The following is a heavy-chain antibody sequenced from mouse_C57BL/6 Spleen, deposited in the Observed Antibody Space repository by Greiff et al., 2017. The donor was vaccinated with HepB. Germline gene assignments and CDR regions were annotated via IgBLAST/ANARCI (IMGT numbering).Heavy chain of an antibody. V-gene: IGHV1-69*01. D-gene: IGHD2-2*01. CDR2: IDPSDSYT. CDR3: AREGYAQFAY. J-gene: IGHJ3*01. Sequence: VQLQESGAELVMPGASVKLSCKASGYTFTSYWMHWVKQRPGQGLEWIGEIDPSDSYTNYNQKFKGKSTLTVDKSSSTAYMQLSSLTSEDSAVYYCAREGYAQFAYWGQGTLVTVSA. CDR1: GYTFTSYW.